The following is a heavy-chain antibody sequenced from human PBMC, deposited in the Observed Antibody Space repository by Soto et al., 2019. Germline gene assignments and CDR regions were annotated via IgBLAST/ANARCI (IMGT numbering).Heavy chain of an antibody. Sequence: QITVKESGLTLVKPTETLTLTCTFSGFSLNTFGMGVGWIRQPPGKALEWLALIYWDDDKRYSPSLRSRLTTTXDXSRDQVDLTMTNMDPADTATYHCARLTRCVYDSGRLWEKFDYWGQGILVPVSS. CDR2: IYWDDDK. D-gene: IGHD5-12*01. CDR1: GFSLNTFGMG. V-gene: IGHV2-5*02. CDR3: ARLTRCVYDSGRLWEKFDY. J-gene: IGHJ4*02.